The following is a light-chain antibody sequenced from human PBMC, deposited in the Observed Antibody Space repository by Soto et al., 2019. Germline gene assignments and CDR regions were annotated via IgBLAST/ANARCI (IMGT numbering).Light chain of an antibody. V-gene: IGKV3-15*01. J-gene: IGKJ5*01. CDR2: GAS. CDR3: QQYNNWPLT. CDR1: QSVSSY. Sequence: EIVLTQSPATLSLSPGERATLSCRASQSVSSYLAWYQQKPGQAPRLLIYGASTRATGVPARFTGSGSGTEFTLTFSSLQSEDFAVYYCQQYNNWPLTFGQGTRLEI.